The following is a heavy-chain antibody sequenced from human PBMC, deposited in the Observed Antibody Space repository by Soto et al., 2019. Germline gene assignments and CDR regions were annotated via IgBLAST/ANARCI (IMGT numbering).Heavy chain of an antibody. J-gene: IGHJ4*02. CDR1: GYTFTGFY. V-gene: IGHV1-2*06. Sequence: ASVKVSCKASGYTFTGFYMRWVRQAPGQGLEWMGRINPNSGDKDHAENFQGRVTMTRDTSMSTAYMELTRLTSDDTAVYHCAISVGESDPHSAFDYWGQGAPVTVSS. D-gene: IGHD1-26*01. CDR2: INPNSGDK. CDR3: AISVGESDPHSAFDY.